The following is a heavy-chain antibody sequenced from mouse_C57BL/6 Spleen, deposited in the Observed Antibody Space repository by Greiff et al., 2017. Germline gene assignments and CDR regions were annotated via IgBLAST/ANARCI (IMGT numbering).Heavy chain of an antibody. J-gene: IGHJ4*01. D-gene: IGHD1-1*01. CDR1: GYTFTDYA. Sequence: VQLQQSGAELVRPGASVTLSCKASGYTFTDYAMHWVKQTPVHGLEWVGAIDPETGGTAYNQKFKGKAILTADKSSSTAYMELRSLTSEDSAVYYCTRFHGSSYDAMDYWGQGTSVTVSS. V-gene: IGHV1-15*01. CDR2: IDPETGGT. CDR3: TRFHGSSYDAMDY.